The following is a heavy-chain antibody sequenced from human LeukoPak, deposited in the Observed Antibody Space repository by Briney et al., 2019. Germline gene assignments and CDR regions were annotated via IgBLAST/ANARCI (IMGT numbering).Heavy chain of an antibody. CDR2: ISSSGSDK. J-gene: IGHJ3*02. CDR3: ARRTSGAFAI. Sequence: GGSLRLSCAASGFTFSSYSMNWVRQAPGKGLEWVSSISSSGSDKYYPDSVKGRFTISRDNAKNSLYLQMNSLRAEDTAVYYCARRTSGAFAIWGQGTKVTVSS. CDR1: GFTFSSYS. V-gene: IGHV3-21*01.